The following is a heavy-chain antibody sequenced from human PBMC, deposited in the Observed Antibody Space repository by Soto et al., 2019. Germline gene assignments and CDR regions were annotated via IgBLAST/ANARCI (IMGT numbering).Heavy chain of an antibody. CDR3: ARGGSGGYCTAGDCQSAMDV. V-gene: IGHV3-21*01. Sequence: EVQVVESGGGLVNPGGSLRLSCAASEFTFRSYSMNWFRQAPGKGLEWVSAISSSATYIYYAGSVKGRFTISRDNARSSLYLQMNSLTVEDTAVYYCARGGSGGYCTAGDCQSAMDVWGQGTTVTVSS. CDR2: ISSSATYI. CDR1: EFTFRSYS. J-gene: IGHJ6*02. D-gene: IGHD2-8*02.